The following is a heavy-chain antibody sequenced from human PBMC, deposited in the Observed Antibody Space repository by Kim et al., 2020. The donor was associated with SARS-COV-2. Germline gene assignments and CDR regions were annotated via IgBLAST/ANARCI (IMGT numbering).Heavy chain of an antibody. Sequence: ASVKVSCKASGYTFTSYYMHWVRQAPGQGLDWMGIINPSGGSTSYAQKFQGRVTMTRDTSTSTVYMELSSLRSEDTAVYYCARGCSSTSCYDDEPFDYWGQGTLVTVSS. CDR1: GYTFTSYY. J-gene: IGHJ4*02. CDR3: ARGCSSTSCYDDEPFDY. CDR2: INPSGGST. D-gene: IGHD2-2*01. V-gene: IGHV1-46*01.